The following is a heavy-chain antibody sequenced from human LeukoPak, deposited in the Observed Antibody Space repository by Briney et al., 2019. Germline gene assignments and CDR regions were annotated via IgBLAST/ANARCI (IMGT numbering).Heavy chain of an antibody. J-gene: IGHJ4*02. CDR3: ARTYYYDSSGYYPPSPFDY. V-gene: IGHV3-21*01. D-gene: IGHD3-22*01. CDR2: ISSSSSYI. Sequence: GGSLRLSCAASGFTFSSYSMNWVRQAPGKGLDWVSSISSSSSYIYYADSVKGRFTISRDNAKNLLYLQMNSLRAEDTAVYYCARTYYYDSSGYYPPSPFDYWGQGTLVTVSS. CDR1: GFTFSSYS.